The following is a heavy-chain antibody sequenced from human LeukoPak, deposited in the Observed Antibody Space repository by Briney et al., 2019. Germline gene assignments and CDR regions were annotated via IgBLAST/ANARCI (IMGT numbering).Heavy chain of an antibody. J-gene: IGHJ4*02. V-gene: IGHV1-69*04. CDR3: AREGSGYSYGFLDY. Sequence: ASVKVSCKASGGTFSSYTISWVRQAPGQGLEWMGRIIPILGIANYAQKFQGRVTITADISTSTAYMELSSLRSEDTAVYYCAREGSGYSYGFLDYWGQGTLVTVSS. D-gene: IGHD5-18*01. CDR1: GGTFSSYT. CDR2: IIPILGIA.